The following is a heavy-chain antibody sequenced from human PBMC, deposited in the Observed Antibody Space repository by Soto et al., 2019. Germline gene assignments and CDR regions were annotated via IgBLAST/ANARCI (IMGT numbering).Heavy chain of an antibody. D-gene: IGHD4-17*01. V-gene: IGHV4-38-2*02. CDR1: GFPISSPYS. CDR2: ISHTGTT. J-gene: IGHJ6*02. Sequence: LSLTCLVSGFPISSPYSWGWIRQPPGKGLEWIGSISHTGTTSYSPSLTSRVSISVDTSKNQVSLKLTSVTAADTAVYFCARVTMVIRDSDHFGVDVWGHGTTVTVSS. CDR3: ARVTMVIRDSDHFGVDV.